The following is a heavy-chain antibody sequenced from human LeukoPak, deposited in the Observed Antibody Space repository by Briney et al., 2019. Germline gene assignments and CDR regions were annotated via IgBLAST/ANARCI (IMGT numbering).Heavy chain of an antibody. V-gene: IGHV3-30-3*01. Sequence: GGSLRLSCAASGFTFSSYAMHWVRQAPGKGLEWVAVISYDGSNKYYADSVKGRFTISRDNSKNTLYLQMNSLRAEDTAVCYCARDLGYCSGGSCYNYYYGMDVWGQGTTVTVSS. CDR2: ISYDGSNK. J-gene: IGHJ6*02. CDR3: ARDLGYCSGGSCYNYYYGMDV. CDR1: GFTFSSYA. D-gene: IGHD2-15*01.